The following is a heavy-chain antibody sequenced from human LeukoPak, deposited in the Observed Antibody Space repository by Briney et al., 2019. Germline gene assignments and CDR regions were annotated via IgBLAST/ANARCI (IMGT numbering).Heavy chain of an antibody. Sequence: ASVKVSFKASGYTFTSYGTSWVRQAPAQGLEWMGWISGKNGNTNYAEKLQGRVTMTTDKSTSTAYMELRSLRSDDTAVYYCARGGYSGYDGPISYWGQGTLVTVSS. CDR3: ARGGYSGYDGPISY. D-gene: IGHD5-12*01. V-gene: IGHV1-18*01. J-gene: IGHJ4*02. CDR2: ISGKNGNT. CDR1: GYTFTSYG.